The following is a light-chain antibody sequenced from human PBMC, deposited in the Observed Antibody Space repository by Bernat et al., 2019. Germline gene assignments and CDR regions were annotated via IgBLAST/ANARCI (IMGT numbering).Light chain of an antibody. CDR2: QDS. V-gene: IGLV3-1*01. J-gene: IGLJ3*02. CDR3: QAWESSSWV. Sequence: SYELTQPPSVSVSPGQTASTTCSGDKLGDKYACWYQQKPGQYPVLVIYQDSKRASGIPERFSGPNSGNTATLTISGTQAVDEAGYYCQAWESSSWVFGGGRKLTV. CDR1: KLGDKY.